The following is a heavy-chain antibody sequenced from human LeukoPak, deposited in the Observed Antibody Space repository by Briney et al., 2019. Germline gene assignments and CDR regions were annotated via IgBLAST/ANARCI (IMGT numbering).Heavy chain of an antibody. CDR1: GGSFSGYY. CDR2: INHSGST. Sequence: SETLSLTCAVYGGSFSGYYWSWIRQPPGKGLEWIGEINHSGSTNYNPSLKSRVTISVDTSKNQFSLKLSSVTAADTAVYYCARGRELRGLAGYNDYWGQGTLVTVSS. V-gene: IGHV4-34*01. D-gene: IGHD5-24*01. CDR3: ARGRELRGLAGYNDY. J-gene: IGHJ4*02.